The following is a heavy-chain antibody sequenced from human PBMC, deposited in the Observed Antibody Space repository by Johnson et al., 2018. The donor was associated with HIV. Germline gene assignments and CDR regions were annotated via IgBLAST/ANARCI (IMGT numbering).Heavy chain of an antibody. CDR3: AKNQLLRYDAFNF. CDR2: IYSGGGT. CDR1: GCTVSNNY. Sequence: VQLVESGGGLVQPGGSLRVSCAASGCTVSNNYMSRVRQAPGKGLEWVSLIYSGGGTYYADSVKGRITISRDNSKNTLYLQMNSLIDEDTAVYYCAKNQLLRYDAFNFWGQGTMVTVSS. J-gene: IGHJ3*01. V-gene: IGHV3-66*01. D-gene: IGHD3-22*01.